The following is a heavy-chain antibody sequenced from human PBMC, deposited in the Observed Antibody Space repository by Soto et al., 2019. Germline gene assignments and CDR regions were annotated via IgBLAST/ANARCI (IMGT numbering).Heavy chain of an antibody. V-gene: IGHV1-69*01. CDR3: ARVMSRDGYNYGHLDY. D-gene: IGHD5-12*01. CDR2: IIPIFGTA. J-gene: IGHJ4*02. Sequence: QVQLVQSGAEVKKPGSSVKVSCKASGCTFSSYAISWVRQAPGQGLEWMGGIIPIFGTANYAQKFQGRVTITADESTSTAYMERSSLRSEDTAVYYCARVMSRDGYNYGHLDYWGQGTLVTVSS. CDR1: GCTFSSYA.